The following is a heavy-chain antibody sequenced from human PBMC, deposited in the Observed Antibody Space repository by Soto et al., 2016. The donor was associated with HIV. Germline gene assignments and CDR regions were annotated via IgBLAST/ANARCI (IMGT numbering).Heavy chain of an antibody. J-gene: IGHJ4*02. CDR2: ISVYNGNT. CDR3: AREDPLLVRGVTSDY. V-gene: IGHV1-18*01. D-gene: IGHD3-10*01. Sequence: QVQLVQSGAEVKKPGASVKVSCKASGYTFSSYGISWVRQAPGQGLEWMGWISVYNGNTNSAQKLQGRVTMTTDTSTSTAYMELRSLRSDDTAVYYCAREDPLLVRGVTSDYWGQGTLVTVSS. CDR1: GYTFSSYG.